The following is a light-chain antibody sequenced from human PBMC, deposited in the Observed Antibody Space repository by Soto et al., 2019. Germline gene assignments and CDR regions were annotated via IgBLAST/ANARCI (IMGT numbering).Light chain of an antibody. J-gene: IGLJ1*01. CDR3: SSYTSSSSNYV. CDR2: DVS. V-gene: IGLV2-14*01. Sequence: VLTQPASVSGSPGQSITISCTGTSSDVGGYNYVSWYQQHPGKAPKLMIYDVSNRPSGVSNRFSGSKSDNTASLTISGLQAEDEADYYCSSYTSSSSNYVFGTGTKVTVL. CDR1: SSDVGGYNY.